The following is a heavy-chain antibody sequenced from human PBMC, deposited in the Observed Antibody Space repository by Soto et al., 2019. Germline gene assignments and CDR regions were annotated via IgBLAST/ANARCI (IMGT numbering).Heavy chain of an antibody. J-gene: IGHJ4*02. CDR2: IHHSGST. D-gene: IGHD6-19*01. Sequence: QMQLQESGPGLVKASETLSLTCAVSGASISSEQYWTWVRQPPGKGLEWIGDIHHSGSTNNNPSLRSRLIMSVDTSKNQLSLNLNSVTAADTAVYYCARSFGWYAIDQWGQGTLVTVSS. V-gene: IGHV4-4*02. CDR1: GASISSEQY. CDR3: ARSFGWYAIDQ.